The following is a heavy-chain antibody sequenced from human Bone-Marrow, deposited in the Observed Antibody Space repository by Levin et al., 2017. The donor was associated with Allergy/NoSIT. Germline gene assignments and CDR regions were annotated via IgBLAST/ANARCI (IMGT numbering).Heavy chain of an antibody. D-gene: IGHD6-25*01. V-gene: IGHV4-4*02. CDR3: ARINQASGFKNWFDP. J-gene: IGHJ5*02. CDR2: INQRGTA. Sequence: SETLSLTCDVSGVSIDTYNWWTWVRQPPGKGLQWIGEINQRGTATYNSSLRSRVLMSVDKSTNQFSLMVNSVTAADTAVYSCARINQASGFKNWFDPWGPGILVAVS. CDR1: GVSIDTYNW.